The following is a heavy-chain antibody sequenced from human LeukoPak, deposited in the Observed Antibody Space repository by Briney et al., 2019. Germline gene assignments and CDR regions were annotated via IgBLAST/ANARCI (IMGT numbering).Heavy chain of an antibody. CDR3: ARHPDGYSSSWYSSP. Sequence: SETLSLTCAVSGYSISSGHYWGWIRQPPGKGLEWIGSIYHSGSTYYNPSLKSRVTISVDTSKNQFSLKLRSVTAVDTAVYYSARHPDGYSSSWYSSPWGQGTLVTVSP. J-gene: IGHJ5*02. CDR2: IYHSGST. V-gene: IGHV4-38-2*01. D-gene: IGHD6-13*01. CDR1: GYSISSGHY.